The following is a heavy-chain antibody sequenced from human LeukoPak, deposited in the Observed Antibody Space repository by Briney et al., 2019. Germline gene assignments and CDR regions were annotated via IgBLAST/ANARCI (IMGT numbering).Heavy chain of an antibody. CDR1: GGSISSYY. J-gene: IGHJ4*02. CDR3: ARGRYSYYFDY. Sequence: SETLSLTCTVSGGSISSYYWSWIRQPPGKGLEWIGYIYYSGSTNYNPSLKSRVTISVDTSKNQFSLKLSSVTAADTAVYYCARGRYSYYFDYWGQGTLVTVSS. V-gene: IGHV4-59*08. CDR2: IYYSGST. D-gene: IGHD5-18*01.